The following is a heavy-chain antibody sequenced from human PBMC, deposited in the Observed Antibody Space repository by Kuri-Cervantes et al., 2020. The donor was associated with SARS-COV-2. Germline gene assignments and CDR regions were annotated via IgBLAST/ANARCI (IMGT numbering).Heavy chain of an antibody. CDR1: GFTFSSYA. Sequence: GESLKISCAASGFTFSSYAMSWVRQAPGKGLEWVSAISGSGGSTYYADSVKGRFTISRDNSKNTLYLQMNSLRVEDTAVYYCARVGTSTGYYFDYWGQGTLVTVSS. D-gene: IGHD2-2*01. CDR3: ARVGTSTGYYFDY. V-gene: IGHV3-23*01. CDR2: ISGSGGST. J-gene: IGHJ4*02.